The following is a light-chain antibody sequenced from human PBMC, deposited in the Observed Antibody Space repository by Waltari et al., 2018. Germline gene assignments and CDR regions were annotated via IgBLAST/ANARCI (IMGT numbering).Light chain of an antibody. CDR2: DVS. CDR1: SSDVGYIAGYYS. Sequence: QSALTQPASVSGSPGQSITISCTGTSSDVGYIAGYYSVSWYQQHPDKAPKLMIYDVSNRPSGVSNRFSGSKSGNTASLTISGLQAEDEADYYCSSYTSTAPYVFGTGTKVTVL. V-gene: IGLV2-14*03. J-gene: IGLJ1*01. CDR3: SSYTSTAPYV.